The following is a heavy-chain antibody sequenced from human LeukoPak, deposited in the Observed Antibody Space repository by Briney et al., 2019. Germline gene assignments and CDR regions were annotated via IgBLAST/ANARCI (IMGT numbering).Heavy chain of an antibody. D-gene: IGHD3-22*01. Sequence: ASVKVSCKASGYTFTDYYMHWVRQAPGQGLEWMGWINPNSGGSSYAQKFQGRVTMTRDTSISTAYMELSRLRSDDTAVYYCAIDFDSSGYSPHAFDIWGQGTMVTVSS. CDR1: GYTFTDYY. CDR3: AIDFDSSGYSPHAFDI. J-gene: IGHJ3*02. V-gene: IGHV1-2*02. CDR2: INPNSGGS.